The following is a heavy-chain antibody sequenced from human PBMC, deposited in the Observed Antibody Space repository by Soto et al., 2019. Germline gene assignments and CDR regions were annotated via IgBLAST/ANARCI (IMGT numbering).Heavy chain of an antibody. J-gene: IGHJ4*02. CDR2: IKDGGRT. D-gene: IGHD2-15*01. V-gene: IGHV4-34*01. Sequence: QVQLQQWGAGLLKPSETLSLTCAVNGGSFTGYYWSWVRQPPGKGLEWIGEIKDGGRTNYSPSLRSXGTXSXDTSKKQFSLKVTSVTAADTAVYYCARGQEGVVATHWDQGSLVTVSS. CDR1: GGSFTGYY. CDR3: ARGQEGVVATH.